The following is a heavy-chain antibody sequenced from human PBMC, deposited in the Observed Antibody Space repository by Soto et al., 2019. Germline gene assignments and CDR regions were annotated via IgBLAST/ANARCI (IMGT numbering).Heavy chain of an antibody. CDR2: ISGSGGST. CDR3: AKDRVQQLVTGYYYYGMDV. CDR1: GFTFSSYA. Sequence: GGSLRLSCAASGFTFSSYAMSWVRQAPGKGLEWVSAISGSGGSTYYADSVKGRFTISRDNSKNTLYLQMNSLRAEDTAVYYCAKDRVQQLVTGYYYYGMDVWGQGTTVTVSS. D-gene: IGHD6-13*01. V-gene: IGHV3-23*01. J-gene: IGHJ6*02.